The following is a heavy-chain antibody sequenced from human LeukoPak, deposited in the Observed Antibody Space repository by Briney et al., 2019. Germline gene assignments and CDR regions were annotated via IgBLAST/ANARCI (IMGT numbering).Heavy chain of an antibody. CDR1: ELTVRNNY. CDR2: IYSGGST. J-gene: IGHJ6*03. CDR3: ARAIVGATTSYYYYYYMDV. V-gene: IGHV3-53*01. D-gene: IGHD1-26*01. Sequence: GGSLRLSCAASELTVRNNYMGWVRQAPGKGLEWVSVIYSGGSTYYADSVKGRFTISRDNSKNTLYLQMNSLRAEDTAVYYCARAIVGATTSYYYYYYMDVWGKGTTVTISS.